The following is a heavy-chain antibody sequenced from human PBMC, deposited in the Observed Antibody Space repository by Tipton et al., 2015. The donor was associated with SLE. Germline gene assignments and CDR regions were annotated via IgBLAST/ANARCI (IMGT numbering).Heavy chain of an antibody. J-gene: IGHJ4*02. Sequence: TLSLTCTVSGGSISSYYWSWIRQPPGKGLEWIGYIYYSGSTNYNPSLKSRVTISVDTSKNQFSLKLSSVTAADTAVYYCARGGYDFWSGYYTGEYYFDYWGQGTLVTVSS. CDR3: ARGGYDFWSGYYTGEYYFDY. D-gene: IGHD3-3*01. CDR1: GGSISSYY. CDR2: IYYSGST. V-gene: IGHV4-59*01.